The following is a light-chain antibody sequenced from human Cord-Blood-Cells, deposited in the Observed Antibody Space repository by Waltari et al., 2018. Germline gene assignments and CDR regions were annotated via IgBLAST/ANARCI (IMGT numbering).Light chain of an antibody. V-gene: IGKV3-20*01. CDR3: QQYGSSPRT. CDR1: QSVSSSY. CDR2: GAS. J-gene: IGKJ1*01. Sequence: EIVLTQSPGTLSLSPGDRATISCRASQSVSSSYLAWYQQKPGQAPRLLIYGASSRATGIPDRFSGSGSGTDFTLTISRLEPEDFAVYYCQQYGSSPRTFGQGTKVEIK.